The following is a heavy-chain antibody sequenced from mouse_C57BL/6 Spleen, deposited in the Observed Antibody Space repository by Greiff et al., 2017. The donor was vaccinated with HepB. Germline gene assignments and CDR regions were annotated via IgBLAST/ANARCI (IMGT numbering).Heavy chain of an antibody. V-gene: IGHV1-81*01. CDR2: IYPRSGNT. CDR1: GYTFTSYG. Sequence: QVQLKQSGAELARPGASVKLSCKASGYTFTSYGISWVKQRTGQGLEWIGEIYPRSGNTYYNEKFKGKATLTADKSSSTAYMELRSLTSEDSAVYFCARSGYDYDVRAYWGQGTLVTVSA. D-gene: IGHD2-4*01. J-gene: IGHJ3*01. CDR3: ARSGYDYDVRAY.